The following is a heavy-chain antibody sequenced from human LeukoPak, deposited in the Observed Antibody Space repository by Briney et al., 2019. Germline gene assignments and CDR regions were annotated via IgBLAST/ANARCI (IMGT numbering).Heavy chain of an antibody. CDR3: AKDLYNWNDFFDY. Sequence: GGSLRLSCAASGFTFSSYGMHWVRQAPGKGLEWVAVISYDGSNKYYADSVKGRFTISRDNSKNTLYLQMNSLRAEDTAVYYCAKDLYNWNDFFDYWVQGTLVTVSS. CDR2: ISYDGSNK. V-gene: IGHV3-30*18. CDR1: GFTFSSYG. D-gene: IGHD1-1*01. J-gene: IGHJ4*02.